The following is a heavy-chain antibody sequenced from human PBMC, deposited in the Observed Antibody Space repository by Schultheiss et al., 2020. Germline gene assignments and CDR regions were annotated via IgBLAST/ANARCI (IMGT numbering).Heavy chain of an antibody. V-gene: IGHV1-8*01. J-gene: IGHJ6*02. Sequence: ASVKVSCKASGYTFTSYDINWVRQATGQGLEWMGWMNPNSGNTGYAQKFQGRVTITADESTSTVYMELSSLRSDDTAVYYSARVGGDYGDYEGYGMDVWGQGTTVTVSS. D-gene: IGHD4-17*01. CDR2: MNPNSGNT. CDR1: GYTFTSYD. CDR3: ARVGGDYGDYEGYGMDV.